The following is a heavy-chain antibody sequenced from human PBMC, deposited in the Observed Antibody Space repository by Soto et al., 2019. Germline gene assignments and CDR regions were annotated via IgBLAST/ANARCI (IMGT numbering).Heavy chain of an antibody. V-gene: IGHV1-69*13. CDR3: ASGPDIVVVLAPLYYYYGMDV. CDR1: GGTFSSYA. J-gene: IGHJ6*02. D-gene: IGHD2-2*01. CDR2: IIPIFGTA. Sequence: SVKVSCKASGGTFSSYAISWVRQAPGQGLEWMGGIIPIFGTANYAQKFQGRVTITADESTSTAYMELSSLRSEDTAVYYCASGPDIVVVLAPLYYYYGMDVWGQGTTVTVSS.